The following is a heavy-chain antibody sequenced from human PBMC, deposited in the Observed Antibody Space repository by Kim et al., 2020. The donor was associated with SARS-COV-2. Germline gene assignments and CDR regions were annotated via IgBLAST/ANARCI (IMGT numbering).Heavy chain of an antibody. CDR3: AKEGGGGLELRGFDY. V-gene: IGHV3-30*02. D-gene: IGHD1-7*01. Sequence: DCVKCRFAISRVNSKSTQYLQMSSLRAEDTAVYYCAKEGGGGLELRGFDYWGQGTLVTVSS. J-gene: IGHJ4*02.